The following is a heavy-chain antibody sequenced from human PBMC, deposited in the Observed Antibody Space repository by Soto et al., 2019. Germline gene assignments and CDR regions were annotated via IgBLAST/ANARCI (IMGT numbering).Heavy chain of an antibody. CDR1: GFTFSSYA. CDR3: AKGPVGSYSGYYYYGMDV. V-gene: IGHV3-23*01. Sequence: EVQLLESGGGLVQPGGSLRLSCAASGFTFSSYAMSWVRQAPGKGLEWVSAISGSGGSTYYADSVKGRFTISRDNSKNTLYLKMNSLRAEDTAVYYCAKGPVGSYSGYYYYGMDVWGQGTTVTVSS. CDR2: ISGSGGST. J-gene: IGHJ6*02. D-gene: IGHD1-26*01.